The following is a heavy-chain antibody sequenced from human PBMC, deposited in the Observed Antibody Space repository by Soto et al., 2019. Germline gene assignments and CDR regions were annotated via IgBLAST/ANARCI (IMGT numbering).Heavy chain of an antibody. CDR3: ARARRFPPDAFDI. Sequence: PSETLSLTCTVSGGSISSRGYYWSWIRQPPGKGLEWIGYIYHSGSTYYNPSLKSRVTISVDRSKNQFSLKLSSVTAADTAVYYCARARRFPPDAFDIWGQGTMVTVSS. J-gene: IGHJ3*02. CDR2: IYHSGST. V-gene: IGHV4-30-2*01. CDR1: GGSISSRGYY.